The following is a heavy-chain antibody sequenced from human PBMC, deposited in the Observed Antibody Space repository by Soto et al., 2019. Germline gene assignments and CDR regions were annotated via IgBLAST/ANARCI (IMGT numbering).Heavy chain of an antibody. CDR3: ARWNGVGDS. CDR1: GFSLGPYG. CDR2: FSGGSGAI. V-gene: IGHV3-23*01. Sequence: QLLQSGGGLVQPGGSLRLSCAVSGFSLGPYGVTWVRQTPEKGLEWVTGFSGGSGAIFYADSVRGRFTISRDSSTAYLQMNNLRPEDTAVYFCARWNGVGDSWGQGSLVTVSS. D-gene: IGHD1-1*01. J-gene: IGHJ4*02.